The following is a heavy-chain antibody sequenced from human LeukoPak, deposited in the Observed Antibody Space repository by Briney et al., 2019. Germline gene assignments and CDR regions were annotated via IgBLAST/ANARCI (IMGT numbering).Heavy chain of an antibody. CDR1: GGSISSHY. CDR2: IYYSGST. CDR3: ARVRDGYNYGGFDY. Sequence: PSETLSLTCTVSGGSISSHYWSWIRQSPGKGLEWIGYIYYSGSTNYNLSLRSRVTISVDTSKNQFFLILSSVTAADTAVYYCARVRDGYNYGGFDYWGQGTLVTVSS. D-gene: IGHD5-24*01. V-gene: IGHV4-59*11. J-gene: IGHJ4*02.